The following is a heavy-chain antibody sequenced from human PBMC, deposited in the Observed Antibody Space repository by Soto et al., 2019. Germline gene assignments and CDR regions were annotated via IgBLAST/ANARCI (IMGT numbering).Heavy chain of an antibody. Sequence: KTSETLSLTCTVSGGSISSGGYYWSWIRQHPGKGLELIGYIYYSGSTYYNPSLKSRVTISADTSKNQFSLKLSSVTAADTAVYYCAREARFLEWPNYDYWGQGTLFTVSS. V-gene: IGHV4-31*03. CDR1: GGSISSGGYY. CDR3: AREARFLEWPNYDY. D-gene: IGHD3-3*01. CDR2: IYYSGST. J-gene: IGHJ4*02.